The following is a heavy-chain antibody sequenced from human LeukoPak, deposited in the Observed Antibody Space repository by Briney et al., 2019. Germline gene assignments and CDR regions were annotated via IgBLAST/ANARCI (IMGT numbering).Heavy chain of an antibody. D-gene: IGHD3/OR15-3a*01. V-gene: IGHV4-38-2*02. CDR3: ARDFRGGTGGLDY. J-gene: IGHJ4*02. Sequence: SETLSLTCNVSGYSISSAYYWAWIRQSPGKGLEWIGSIDDGGSTSYNPSLRSRVAVSVDTSKNQFSLNLTSVTAADTAVYYCARDFRGGTGGLDYWGQGTLVTVCS. CDR2: IDDGGST. CDR1: GYSISSAYY.